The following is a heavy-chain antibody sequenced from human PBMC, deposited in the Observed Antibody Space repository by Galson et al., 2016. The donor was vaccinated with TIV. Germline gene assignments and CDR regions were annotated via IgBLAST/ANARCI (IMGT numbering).Heavy chain of an antibody. CDR1: GFTFDSHY. D-gene: IGHD3-22*01. Sequence: SLRLSCAASGFTFDSHYMTWVRQAPGKGLEWVSIMYRSETTYYADSVKGLFTVSRDNSKNTLYLQMNSLRLEDTAVYYFASPAGTDYYDTSGYKSYWGHGTLVTVSS. CDR2: MYRSETT. CDR3: ASPAGTDYYDTSGYKSY. V-gene: IGHV3-66*02. J-gene: IGHJ4*01.